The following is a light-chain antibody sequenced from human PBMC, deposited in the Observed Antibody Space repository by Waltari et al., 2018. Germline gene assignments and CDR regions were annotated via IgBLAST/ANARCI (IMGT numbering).Light chain of an antibody. J-gene: IGKJ5*01. CDR3: HQSSNLPIT. CDR1: QSIGRS. CDR2: YAS. V-gene: IGKV6-21*02. Sequence: EIVLTQSPAVQSVTSKEKITILCRASQSIGRSLHWYQRKPGQSPNLLIKYASQSIPGVPSRFSGSGSGTDFTLTITSLEAEDAATYFCHQSSNLPITFGQGTRLEI.